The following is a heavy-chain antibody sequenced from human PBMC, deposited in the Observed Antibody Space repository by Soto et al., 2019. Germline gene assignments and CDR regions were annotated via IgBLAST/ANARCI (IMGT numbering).Heavy chain of an antibody. V-gene: IGHV3-74*01. Sequence: EVQLVESGGGLVQPGGSLRLSCAASGFTFSSYWMHWVRQAPGKGLVWVSRINSAGSSTSYADSVKGRFTISRDNAKNTLYLQMNSMRAEDTAVYYCARDPPNCGGDCYFDYWGQGTLVTVSS. CDR3: ARDPPNCGGDCYFDY. J-gene: IGHJ4*02. CDR1: GFTFSSYW. D-gene: IGHD2-21*02. CDR2: INSAGSST.